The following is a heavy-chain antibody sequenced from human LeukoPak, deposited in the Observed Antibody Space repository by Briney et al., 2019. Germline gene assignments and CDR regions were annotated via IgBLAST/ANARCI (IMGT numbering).Heavy chain of an antibody. CDR3: ARAPFRWHYARGMNWFDP. V-gene: IGHV4-38-2*02. Sequence: SETLSLTCTVSGYSISSGYYWGWIRQPPGKGLEWIGSIYHSGSTYYNPSLKSRVTISVDTSKNQFSLKLSSVTAADTAVYYCARAPFRWHYARGMNWFDPWGQGTLVTVSS. J-gene: IGHJ5*02. D-gene: IGHD1-7*01. CDR1: GYSISSGYY. CDR2: IYHSGST.